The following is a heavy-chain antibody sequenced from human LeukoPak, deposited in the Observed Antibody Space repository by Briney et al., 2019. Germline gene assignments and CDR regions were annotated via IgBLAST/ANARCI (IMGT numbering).Heavy chain of an antibody. CDR3: ARERVAVAEGWPN. D-gene: IGHD6-19*01. V-gene: IGHV4-30-4*01. J-gene: IGHJ4*02. CDR1: GGSISSGDYY. Sequence: KSSETLSLTCTVSGGSISSGDYYWSWIRQPPGKGLEWIGYIYYSGSTYYNPSLKSRVTISADTSKNQFSLKLSSVTAADTAVYYCARERVAVAEGWPNWGQGTLVTVSS. CDR2: IYYSGST.